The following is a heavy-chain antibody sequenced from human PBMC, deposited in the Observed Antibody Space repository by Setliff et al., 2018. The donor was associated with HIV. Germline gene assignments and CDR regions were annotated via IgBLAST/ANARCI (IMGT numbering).Heavy chain of an antibody. Sequence: ASVKVSCKASGYTFTTYGISWVRQAPGQGLEWMGWISGYNGNTKYAQKLQGRVTITRDTSASTAYMELSSLRSEDTAVYYCARAWSTGYSGYVAPAYWGQGTLVTVSS. CDR3: ARAWSTGYSGYVAPAY. J-gene: IGHJ4*02. CDR1: GYTFTTYG. D-gene: IGHD5-12*01. CDR2: ISGYNGNT. V-gene: IGHV1-18*01.